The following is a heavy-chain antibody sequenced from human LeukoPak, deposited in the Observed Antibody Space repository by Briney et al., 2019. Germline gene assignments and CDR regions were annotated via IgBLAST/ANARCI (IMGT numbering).Heavy chain of an antibody. CDR3: ARDQRPSCLGGICYSGDY. CDR2: IVPIIGTA. J-gene: IGHJ4*02. V-gene: IGHV1-69*01. Sequence: SVKVSCKASGGTFHSYIVTWARQAPGQGLEWMAGIVPIIGTANYAQKFQGRVTITADDSTSTAYMELRSLRSEDTAIYYCARDQRPSCLGGICYSGDYWGQGTLVTVTS. D-gene: IGHD2-15*01. CDR1: GGTFHSYI.